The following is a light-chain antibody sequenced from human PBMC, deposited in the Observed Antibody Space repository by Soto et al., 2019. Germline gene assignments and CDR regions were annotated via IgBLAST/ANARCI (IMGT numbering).Light chain of an antibody. CDR1: SSDVGSYNL. J-gene: IGLJ2*01. CDR2: EVS. Sequence: QSALTQPASVSGSPGQSITISCTGTSSDVGSYNLVSWYQQHPGKAPKLMIYEVSKRPSGVSNRFSGSKSGNTASLTISGLQAEDEADYYGCSYAGSSTVVFGGGTQLTVL. CDR3: CSYAGSSTVV. V-gene: IGLV2-23*02.